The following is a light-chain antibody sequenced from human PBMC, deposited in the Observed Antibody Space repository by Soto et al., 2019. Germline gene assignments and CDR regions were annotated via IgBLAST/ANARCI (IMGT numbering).Light chain of an antibody. J-gene: IGLJ1*01. CDR1: KLGDKY. Sequence: SYELTQPPSVSVSPGQTASITCSGDKLGDKYACWYQQKPGQSPVLVIYQNNKRPSGIPERFSGSNSGNTATLTISGTQAMDEADYYCQAWDSITASYVFGTGTKLTVL. CDR2: QNN. CDR3: QAWDSITASYV. V-gene: IGLV3-1*01.